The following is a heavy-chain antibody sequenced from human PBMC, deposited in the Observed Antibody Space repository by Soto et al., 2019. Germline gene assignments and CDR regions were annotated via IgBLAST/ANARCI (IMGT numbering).Heavy chain of an antibody. CDR3: ASHQLERRTTNFYY. CDR2: IYYSGST. Sequence: DTLALTCTVSGGSISSYYWSGILQPPGKGLEWIGYIYYSGSTNYNPSLKSRVTISVDTSKNQFSLKLSSVTAADTAVYYCASHQLERRTTNFYYWGQGSLVTVSS. J-gene: IGHJ4*02. CDR1: GGSISSYY. V-gene: IGHV4-59*08. D-gene: IGHD1-1*01.